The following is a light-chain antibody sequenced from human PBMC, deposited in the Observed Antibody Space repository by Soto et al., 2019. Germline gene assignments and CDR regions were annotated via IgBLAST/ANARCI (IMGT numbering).Light chain of an antibody. J-gene: IGKJ5*01. CDR2: AAS. CDR1: QSISSY. V-gene: IGKV1-12*02. Sequence: DMHITQSASSLSSSVRHRVTITCRASQSISSYLNWYQQKPGKAPKLLIYAASSLQSGVPSRFSGSGSGTDFTLTISSLQPEDFATYYCQQANSFPFTFGQGTRLEI. CDR3: QQANSFPFT.